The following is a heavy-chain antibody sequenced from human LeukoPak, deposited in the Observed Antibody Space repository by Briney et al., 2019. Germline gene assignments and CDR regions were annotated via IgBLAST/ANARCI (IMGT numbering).Heavy chain of an antibody. CDR1: GGSISSYY. V-gene: IGHV4-4*07. CDR3: ARETFGSGSQTFDY. D-gene: IGHD3-10*01. Sequence: SETLSLTCTVSGGSISSYYWSWIRQPARKGLEWIGRIYTSGSTNYNPSLKSRGTMSVDTSKNQFSLKLSSVTAADTAVYYCARETFGSGSQTFDYWGQGTLVTVSS. J-gene: IGHJ4*02. CDR2: IYTSGST.